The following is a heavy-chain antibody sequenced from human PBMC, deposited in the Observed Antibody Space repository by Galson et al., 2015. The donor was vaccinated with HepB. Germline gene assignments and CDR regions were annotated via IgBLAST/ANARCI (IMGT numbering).Heavy chain of an antibody. Sequence: ETLSLTCTVSGASISGFHWGWIRQPPGRGLEWIGSIYYSGSTYYNPSLKSRVTISVDTSKNQFSLKLSSVTAADTAVYYCARLRRGVATEIDYWGQGTLVTVSS. V-gene: IGHV4-39*01. CDR1: GASISGFH. CDR3: ARLRRGVATEIDY. CDR2: IYYSGST. D-gene: IGHD5-12*01. J-gene: IGHJ4*02.